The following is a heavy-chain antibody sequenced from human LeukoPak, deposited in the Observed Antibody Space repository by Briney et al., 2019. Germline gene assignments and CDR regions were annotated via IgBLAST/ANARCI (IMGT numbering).Heavy chain of an antibody. D-gene: IGHD3-10*01. CDR1: ADSIVSFH. Sequence: PSETLSLTCTVSADSIVSFHWSWIRRSAGKGLEWIGRVFRGGTTKNPSLKSRVTMSLDTSKNLLSLTMTSVTAADTAIYFCARDGRIRGFDSWGQGTLVIVSS. CDR2: VFRGGTT. J-gene: IGHJ4*02. V-gene: IGHV4-4*07. CDR3: ARDGRIRGFDS.